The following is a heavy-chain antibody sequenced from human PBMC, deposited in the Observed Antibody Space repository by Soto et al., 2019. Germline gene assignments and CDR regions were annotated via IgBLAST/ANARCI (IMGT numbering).Heavy chain of an antibody. CDR3: ARHPRITIFGAPRKDYYYYYMDV. V-gene: IGHV4-59*08. Sequence: SQTLSLTCTVSGGSISSYYWSWIRQPPGKGLEWIGYIYYSGSTNYKPSLKSRVTISVDTSKNQFSLKLSSVTAADTAVYYCARHPRITIFGAPRKDYYYYYMDVWGKGTTVTVSS. CDR2: IYYSGST. CDR1: GGSISSYY. D-gene: IGHD3-3*01. J-gene: IGHJ6*03.